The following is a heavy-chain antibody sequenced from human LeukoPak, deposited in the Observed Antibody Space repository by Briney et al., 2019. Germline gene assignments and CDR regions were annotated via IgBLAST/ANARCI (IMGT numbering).Heavy chain of an antibody. CDR3: ARDEVGVGATHDY. D-gene: IGHD1-26*01. CDR2: ISKDGSST. Sequence: GSLRLSCAASGFTVSSNYMSWVRQAPGKGLVWVSRISKDGSSTYYADSVKGRFTISRDNAKNTLYLQMNSLRAEDTAVYYCARDEVGVGATHDYWGQGTLVTVSS. CDR1: GFTVSSNY. J-gene: IGHJ4*02. V-gene: IGHV3-74*01.